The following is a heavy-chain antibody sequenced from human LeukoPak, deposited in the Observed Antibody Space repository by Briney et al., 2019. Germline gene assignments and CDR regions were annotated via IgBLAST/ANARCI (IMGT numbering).Heavy chain of an antibody. Sequence: RPGGSLRLSCAASGFTFSSYAMSWVRQAPGKGLEWVSSISGSGGSTYYADSVKGRFTISRDNSKNTPYLQMNSLRAEDTAVYYCAKAPPYGDSLFDYWGQGTLVTVSS. J-gene: IGHJ4*02. CDR2: ISGSGGST. V-gene: IGHV3-23*01. D-gene: IGHD4-17*01. CDR1: GFTFSSYA. CDR3: AKAPPYGDSLFDY.